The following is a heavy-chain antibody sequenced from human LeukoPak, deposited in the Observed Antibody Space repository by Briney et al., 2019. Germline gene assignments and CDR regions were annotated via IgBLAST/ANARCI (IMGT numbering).Heavy chain of an antibody. CDR2: ISSSSSYV. J-gene: IGHJ4*02. D-gene: IGHD6-19*01. V-gene: IGHV3-21*01. CDR3: ARDRNAALALDY. CDR1: GFTFSSYT. Sequence: GGSLRLSCAASGFTFSSYTMNWVRQAPGKGLEWVSSISSSSSYVYHVDSVKGRFTTSRDNAENSVFLQMNSLRAEDTAVYYCARDRNAALALDYWGQGTLVTVSS.